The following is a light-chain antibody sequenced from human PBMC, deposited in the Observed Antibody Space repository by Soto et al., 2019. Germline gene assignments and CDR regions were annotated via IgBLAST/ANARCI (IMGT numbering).Light chain of an antibody. Sequence: ESALTQAPGTLSLSPGERATLSCRASQGVGNKYLAWYQQRPGQAPSLLIYAASSRATGVPDRFSGSGSGKDFTLTISRLEPEDFAVYSCQQYTNAHGITFGQGKRLEIK. J-gene: IGKJ5*01. CDR3: QQYTNAHGIT. CDR1: QGVGNKY. CDR2: AAS. V-gene: IGKV3-20*01.